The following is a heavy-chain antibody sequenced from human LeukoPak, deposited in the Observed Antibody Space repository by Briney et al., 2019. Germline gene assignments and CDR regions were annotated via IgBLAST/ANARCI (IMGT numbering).Heavy chain of an antibody. J-gene: IGHJ6*02. Sequence: GGSLRLSCAASGFTFDDYAMHWVRQAPGKGLEWVAVISYDESSKYHADSAKGRFTISRDNSKNTLYLQMNSLRAEDTAVYYCARDTNPIPYYGMDVWGQGTTVTVS. D-gene: IGHD2-21*01. CDR3: ARDTNPIPYYGMDV. CDR2: ISYDESSK. CDR1: GFTFDDYA. V-gene: IGHV3-30-3*01.